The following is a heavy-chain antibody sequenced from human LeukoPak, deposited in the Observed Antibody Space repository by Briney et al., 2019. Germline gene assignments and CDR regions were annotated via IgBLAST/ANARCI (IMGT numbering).Heavy chain of an antibody. D-gene: IGHD6-19*01. J-gene: IGHJ4*02. CDR1: GFTFSSYS. CDR3: ARDLGIAVAGTPHY. Sequence: PGGSLRLSCAASGFTFSSYSMNWVRQAPGKGLEWVSSISSSSSYIYYADSVKGRFTISRDNAKNSLYLQMNSLRAEDTAVYYCARDLGIAVAGTPHYWGQGTLVTVSS. V-gene: IGHV3-21*01. CDR2: ISSSSSYI.